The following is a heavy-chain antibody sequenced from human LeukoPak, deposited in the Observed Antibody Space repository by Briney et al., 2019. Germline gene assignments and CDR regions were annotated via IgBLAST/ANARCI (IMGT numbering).Heavy chain of an antibody. J-gene: IGHJ4*02. CDR3: ASYSYYYDSSGYFDY. D-gene: IGHD3-22*01. CDR2: IYYSGSA. Sequence: SETRSLTSTVAGVSITGSNHYWGGIRQPPGKGLEWSGTIYYSGSAYYNPSLKSRVTISVDTSKNQFSLKLRSVTAADTAVYYCASYSYYYDSSGYFDYWGQGTLVTVFS. V-gene: IGHV4-39*07. CDR1: GVSITGSNHY.